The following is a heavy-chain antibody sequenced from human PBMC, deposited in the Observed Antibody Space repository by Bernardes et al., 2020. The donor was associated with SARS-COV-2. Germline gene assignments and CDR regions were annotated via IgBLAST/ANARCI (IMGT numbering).Heavy chain of an antibody. D-gene: IGHD6-6*01. CDR2: IYNNGNT. V-gene: IGHV4-31*03. CDR3: ARKQLRDWYFDL. Sequence: PMSLTCSVSGASITSGTFYWSWIRQLPGKGLEWIGNIYNNGNTYYSPSLMSRLSMSLDTSKNQFSLNLSSVTAADTALYYCARKQLRDWYFDLWGRGALVTVSS. J-gene: IGHJ2*01. CDR1: GASITSGTFY.